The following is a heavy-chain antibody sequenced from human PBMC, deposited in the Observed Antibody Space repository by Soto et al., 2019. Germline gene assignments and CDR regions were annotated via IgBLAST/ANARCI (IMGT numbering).Heavy chain of an antibody. CDR1: GFTFSSYA. Sequence: GGSLRLSCAASGFTFSSYAMSWVLQAPGKGLEWGSAMSGSGGSTYYADSVKGRFTISRDNSKNTLYLQMNCLRAEDKAVYCCAQDTRGIAADPFVYWGQGTLVTVSS. CDR3: AQDTRGIAADPFVY. J-gene: IGHJ4*02. CDR2: MSGSGGST. D-gene: IGHD6-13*01. V-gene: IGHV3-23*01.